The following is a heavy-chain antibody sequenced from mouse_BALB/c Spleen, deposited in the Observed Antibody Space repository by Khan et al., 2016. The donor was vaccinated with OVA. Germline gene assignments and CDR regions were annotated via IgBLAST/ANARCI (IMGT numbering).Heavy chain of an antibody. D-gene: IGHD1-2*01. V-gene: IGHV5-6-5*01. CDR3: SRGDYHGRGYFDV. CDR2: ISTGGST. Sequence: EVELVESGGGLVKPGGSLELSCAASGLTFSIYAMSWVRQTPEKRLEWVASISTGGSTYYVHSVKGRFTISRDNARNMLYLRMSSLRSEDTAMHYCSRGDYHGRGYFDVWGAGTLVTVSS. J-gene: IGHJ1*01. CDR1: GLTFSIYA.